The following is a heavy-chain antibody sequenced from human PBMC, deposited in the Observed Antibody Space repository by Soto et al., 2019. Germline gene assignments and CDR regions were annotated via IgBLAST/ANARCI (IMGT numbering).Heavy chain of an antibody. CDR3: ARRGYYAISAFDI. J-gene: IGHJ3*02. Sequence: SGTLSLTCTVSGGSISSSSYYWGWIRQPPGKGLEWIGSIYYSGSTYYNPSLKSRVTISVDTSKNQLSLKLSSVTAADTAVYYCARRGYYAISAFDIWGQGTMVTVSS. CDR2: IYYSGST. V-gene: IGHV4-39*01. D-gene: IGHD2-8*01. CDR1: GGSISSSSYY.